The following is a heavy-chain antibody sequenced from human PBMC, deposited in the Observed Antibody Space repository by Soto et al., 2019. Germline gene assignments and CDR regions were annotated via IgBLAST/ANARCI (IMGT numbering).Heavy chain of an antibody. CDR3: ARDLRGITLWLRYYYGMDV. V-gene: IGHV3-33*01. J-gene: IGHJ6*02. D-gene: IGHD3-10*01. Sequence: QVQLVESWGGVVQPGMSLRLSCAASGFTFSSYAMHWVRQAPGKGLEWVAAILYDGGNEYHADSVKGRFTISRDNSKNTLYMQRNSLKGEDTAVYYCARDLRGITLWLRYYYGMDVWGLGTTVTVSS. CDR1: GFTFSSYA. CDR2: ILYDGGNE.